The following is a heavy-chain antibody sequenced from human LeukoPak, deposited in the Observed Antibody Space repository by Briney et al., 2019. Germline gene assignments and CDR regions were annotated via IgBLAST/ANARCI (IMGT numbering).Heavy chain of an antibody. V-gene: IGHV3-48*03. CDR1: GFTFSRYE. CDR2: ISSSGSTI. J-gene: IGHJ3*02. Sequence: GSLSLSCAASGFTFSRYEMNWVRQAPGKGLAWVSYISSSGSTIYYADSVKGRFTISRDNAKNSLYLQMNSLRAEDTAVYYCARRTRYCSSTSCYGAYAFDIWGQGTMVTVSS. D-gene: IGHD2-2*01. CDR3: ARRTRYCSSTSCYGAYAFDI.